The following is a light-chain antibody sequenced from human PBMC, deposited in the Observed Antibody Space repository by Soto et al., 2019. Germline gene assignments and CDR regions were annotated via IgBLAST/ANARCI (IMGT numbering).Light chain of an antibody. CDR3: SSYTSSSTYV. V-gene: IGLV2-14*03. J-gene: IGLJ1*01. CDR2: DVS. CDR1: ISDVGGYNY. Sequence: QSALTQPASVSGSPGQSSTISCTGTISDVGGYNYVSWYQQHPGKAPKLMIFDVSNRPSGVSNRFSGSKSGYTASLTISGLQAEDEADYYCSSYTSSSTYVFGTGTKLTVL.